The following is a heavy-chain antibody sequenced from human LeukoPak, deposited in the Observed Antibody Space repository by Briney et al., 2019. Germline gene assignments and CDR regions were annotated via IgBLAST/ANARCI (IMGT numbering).Heavy chain of an antibody. Sequence: GGSQRLSCAPSGLTFSSDAVSWARHDRGRGLEWVSSISGSGGSTYYADSVKGRFTISRDNSKNTLYLQMNSLRAEDTAVYYCAKGKLKQQLVTWGQGTLVTVSS. CDR1: GLTFSSDA. CDR2: ISGSGGST. D-gene: IGHD6-13*01. V-gene: IGHV3-23*01. CDR3: AKGKLKQQLVT. J-gene: IGHJ5*02.